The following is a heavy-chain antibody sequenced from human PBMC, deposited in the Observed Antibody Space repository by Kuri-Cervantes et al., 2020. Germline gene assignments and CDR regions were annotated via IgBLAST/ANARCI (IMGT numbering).Heavy chain of an antibody. CDR2: IKQDGSEK. CDR3: ARTVAVAGVFLGGWFDP. CDR1: GFTFSSYG. J-gene: IGHJ5*02. Sequence: GGSLRLSCAASGFTFSSYGMHWVRQAPGKGLEWVANIKQDGSEKYYVDSVKGRFTISRDNAKNSLYLQMNSLRAEDTALYHCARTVAVAGVFLGGWFDPWGQGTLVTVSS. D-gene: IGHD6-19*01. V-gene: IGHV3-7*03.